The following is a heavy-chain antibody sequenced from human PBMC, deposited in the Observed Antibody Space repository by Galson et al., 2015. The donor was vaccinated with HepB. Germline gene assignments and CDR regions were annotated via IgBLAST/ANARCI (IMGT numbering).Heavy chain of an antibody. Sequence: CAISGDRVSANTAVWNWIRQSPSRGLEWLGRTYYRSKWQKDYAVSMKSRITISTDTSRNQVSLQLNSMSPEDMAVYYCAYGVDVWGQGTTVTVSS. CDR2: TYYRSKWQK. CDR1: GDRVSANTAV. V-gene: IGHV6-1*01. CDR3: AYGVDV. J-gene: IGHJ6*02.